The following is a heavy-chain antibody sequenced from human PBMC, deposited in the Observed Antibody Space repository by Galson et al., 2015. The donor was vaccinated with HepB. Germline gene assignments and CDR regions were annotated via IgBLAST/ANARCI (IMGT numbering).Heavy chain of an antibody. CDR3: ARVPGLYYYGSGSYPYGMDV. Sequence: SVKASCKASGYTFTSYYMHWVRQAPGQGLEWMGIINPSGGSTSYAQKFQGRVTMTRDTSTSTVYMELSSLRSEDTAVYYCARVPGLYYYGSGSYPYGMDVWGQGTTVTVSS. V-gene: IGHV1-46*01. CDR1: GYTFTSYY. J-gene: IGHJ6*02. D-gene: IGHD3-10*01. CDR2: INPSGGST.